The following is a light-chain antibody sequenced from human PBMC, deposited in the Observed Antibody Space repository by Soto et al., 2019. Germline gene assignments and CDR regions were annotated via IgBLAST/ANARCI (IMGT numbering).Light chain of an antibody. J-gene: IGKJ2*02. V-gene: IGKV1-5*01. CDR3: QQYTNYPCT. CDR1: QSISSW. CDR2: DAS. Sequence: DIQMTQSPSTLSASVGDRVTITCRASQSISSWLAWYQQRPGKAPHLLIYDASSLESGVPSRFSGSGSGTQFTLTITSPQPDDFATYYCQQYTNYPCTFGQGTKLEIK.